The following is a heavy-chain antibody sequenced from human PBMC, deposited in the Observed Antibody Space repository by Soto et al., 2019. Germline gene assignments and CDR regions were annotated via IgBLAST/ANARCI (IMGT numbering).Heavy chain of an antibody. CDR1: GGFVSSGSYY. Sequence: QVQLQQWGAGLLKPSETLSLTCAVYGGFVSSGSYYWSWIRQPPGKGLEWLGEMSHSGGTHFNPSLKSRVIISVDTSKNQFSLKMSSVTAADTALYYWARVERGTATTVVDAFDIWGPGTMVTVSS. CDR2: MSHSGGT. D-gene: IGHD1-1*01. V-gene: IGHV4-34*01. J-gene: IGHJ3*02. CDR3: ARVERGTATTVVDAFDI.